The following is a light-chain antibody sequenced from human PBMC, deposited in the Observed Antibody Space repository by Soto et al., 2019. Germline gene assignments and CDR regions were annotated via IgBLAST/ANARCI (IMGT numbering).Light chain of an antibody. CDR3: QQSYSSPPT. J-gene: IGKJ1*01. Sequence: DIQMTQSPSSLSASVEDRFIITCRASQSISNHLNWYQQKPGKAPKLLIFPASSLQSGVPSRFSGSRSGPDFTLTISSLQPEDFEPYYCQQSYSSPPTFGQGTKVDIK. CDR1: QSISNH. V-gene: IGKV1-39*01. CDR2: PAS.